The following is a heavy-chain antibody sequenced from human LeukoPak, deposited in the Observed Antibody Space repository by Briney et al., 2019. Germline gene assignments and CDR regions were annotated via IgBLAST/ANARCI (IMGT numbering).Heavy chain of an antibody. CDR1: GGTFSSYA. CDR3: ASSSPYYYDSSGLDY. J-gene: IGHJ4*02. V-gene: IGHV1-69*04. D-gene: IGHD3-22*01. Sequence: SVKVSCKASGGTFSSYAISWVRQAPGQGLEWMGRIIPILGIANYAQKFQGRVTITADKSTSTAYMELSSLRSEDTAVYYCASSSPYYYDSSGLDYWGQGTLVTVSS. CDR2: IIPILGIA.